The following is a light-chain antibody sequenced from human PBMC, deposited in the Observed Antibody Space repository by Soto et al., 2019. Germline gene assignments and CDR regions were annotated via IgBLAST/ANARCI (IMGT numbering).Light chain of an antibody. J-gene: IGKJ2*01. CDR1: QSISTNY. CDR2: GAS. CDR3: QHYGGSPT. V-gene: IGKV3-20*01. Sequence: EIVLTQSPGTLSLSPGERATLSCRASQSISTNYLAWYQQKLGQAPRLIIYGASSRLTGIPDRFSGGGSGADFTLPINRLEPEDFAVYYCQHYGGSPTFGQGTKLEIK.